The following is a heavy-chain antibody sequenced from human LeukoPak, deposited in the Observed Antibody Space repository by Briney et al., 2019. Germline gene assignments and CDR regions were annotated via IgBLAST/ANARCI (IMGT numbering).Heavy chain of an antibody. CDR2: IYRYGST. Sequence: PGGSLRLSCAPSGFTLSINYMSWVPQAPEKGLECGSVIYRYGSTLYADPVKGRFTISRDNSKNTLYLQMNSLRAEDTAVYYCARGPFGAKGLFAYWGQGTLVTVSS. D-gene: IGHD1-26*01. CDR1: GFTLSINY. J-gene: IGHJ4*02. V-gene: IGHV3-53*01. CDR3: ARGPFGAKGLFAY.